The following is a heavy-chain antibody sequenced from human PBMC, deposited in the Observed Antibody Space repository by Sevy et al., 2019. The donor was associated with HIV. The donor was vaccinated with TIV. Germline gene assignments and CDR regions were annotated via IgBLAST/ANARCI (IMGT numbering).Heavy chain of an antibody. Sequence: PSETLSLTCAVYGGSFSGYYWSWIRQPPGKGLEWIGEINHSGSTNYNPSLKSRVTISVDTSKNQFSLKLSSVTAADTAVYYCARGCGSPDAVVVPAAILDYYYGMDVWGQGTTVTVSS. D-gene: IGHD2-2*01. CDR1: GGSFSGYY. CDR2: INHSGST. V-gene: IGHV4-34*01. CDR3: ARGCGSPDAVVVPAAILDYYYGMDV. J-gene: IGHJ6*02.